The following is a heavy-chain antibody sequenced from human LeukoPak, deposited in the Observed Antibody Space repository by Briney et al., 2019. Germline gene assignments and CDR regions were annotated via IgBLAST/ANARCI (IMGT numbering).Heavy chain of an antibody. Sequence: GGSLRLSCAASGFTFSDYYMSWIRQAPGKGLEWVSYISSSGSTIYYADSVKGRFTISRDNAKNSLYLQTNSLRAEDTAVYYCARVRRWLQLRYFDYWGQGTLVTVSS. CDR2: ISSSGSTI. D-gene: IGHD5-24*01. CDR1: GFTFSDYY. V-gene: IGHV3-11*01. CDR3: ARVRRWLQLRYFDY. J-gene: IGHJ4*02.